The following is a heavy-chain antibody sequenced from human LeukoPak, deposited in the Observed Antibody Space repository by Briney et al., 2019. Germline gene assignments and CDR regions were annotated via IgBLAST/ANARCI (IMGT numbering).Heavy chain of an antibody. Sequence: GGSLRLSCAASGFTFDDYATHWVRQAPGKGLEWVSLISGDGGSTYYADSVKGRFTISRDNSKNSLYLQMNSLRTEDTALYYCAKAPNDYGDYVYYFDYWGQGTLVTVSS. CDR3: AKAPNDYGDYVYYFDY. V-gene: IGHV3-43*02. J-gene: IGHJ4*02. CDR1: GFTFDDYA. CDR2: ISGDGGST. D-gene: IGHD4-17*01.